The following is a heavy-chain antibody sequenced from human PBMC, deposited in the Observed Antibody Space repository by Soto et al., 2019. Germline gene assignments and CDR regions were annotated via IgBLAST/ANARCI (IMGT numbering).Heavy chain of an antibody. CDR3: AKDPLYYYDSSGYYQNWFDP. CDR1: GFTFSSYG. D-gene: IGHD3-22*01. V-gene: IGHV3-30*18. Sequence: LRLSCAASGFTFSSYGMHWVRQAPGKGLEWVAVISYDGSNKYYADSVKGRFTISRDNSKNTLYLQMNSLRAEDTAVYYCAKDPLYYYDSSGYYQNWFDPWGQGTLVTVSS. CDR2: ISYDGSNK. J-gene: IGHJ5*02.